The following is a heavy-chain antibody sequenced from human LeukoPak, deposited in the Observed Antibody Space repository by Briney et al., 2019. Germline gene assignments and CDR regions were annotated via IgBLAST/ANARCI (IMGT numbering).Heavy chain of an antibody. Sequence: SETLSLTCAVYGGSFSGYYWSWIRQPPGKGLEWIGYIYYSGSTNYNPSLKSRVTISVDTSKNQFSLKLSSVTAADTAVYYCARVGEYYDSSGYLDYWGQGTLVTVSS. CDR2: IYYSGST. V-gene: IGHV4-59*01. CDR3: ARVGEYYDSSGYLDY. CDR1: GGSFSGYY. J-gene: IGHJ4*02. D-gene: IGHD3-22*01.